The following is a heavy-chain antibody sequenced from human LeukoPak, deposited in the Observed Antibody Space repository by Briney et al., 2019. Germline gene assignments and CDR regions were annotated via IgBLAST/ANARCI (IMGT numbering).Heavy chain of an antibody. CDR3: TTDLGWVVETGSYYNPGY. D-gene: IGHD3-10*01. Sequence: GGSLRLSCAASGFNFSNAWMSWVRQAPGKGLEWVGRIKSKTDGGTTDYAAPVKGRFTISRDDSKNTLYLQMNSLKTEDTAVYYCTTDLGWVVETGSYYNPGYWGQGTLVTVSS. CDR2: IKSKTDGGTT. J-gene: IGHJ4*02. CDR1: GFNFSNAW. V-gene: IGHV3-15*01.